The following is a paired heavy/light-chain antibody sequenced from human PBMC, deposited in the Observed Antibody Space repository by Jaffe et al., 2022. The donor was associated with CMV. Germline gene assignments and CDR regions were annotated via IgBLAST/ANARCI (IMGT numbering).Heavy chain of an antibody. Sequence: QMQLQESGPGLVKPSETLSLTCTVSGGSIGSYYWSWIRQPPGKGLEWIAYIYYSGSTSYNPSLKSRATISVDTSKNQFSLKLSSVTAADTAVYYCARERGRYSSSSGFDYWGQGIPVTVSS. V-gene: IGHV4-59*01. D-gene: IGHD6-6*01. CDR2: IYYSGST. CDR1: GGSIGSYY. CDR3: ARERGRYSSSSGFDY. J-gene: IGHJ4*02.
Light chain of an antibody. CDR2: AAS. V-gene: IGKV1-39*01. CDR1: QSISNY. CDR3: QQSYSTPFT. Sequence: DIQMTQSPSSLSASVGDRLTITCRASQSISNYLNWYQQKPGKAPKLLICAASSLQSGVPSRFSGSGSGTDFTLTISSLQPEDFATYYCQQSYSTPFTFGPGTKVDIK. J-gene: IGKJ3*01.